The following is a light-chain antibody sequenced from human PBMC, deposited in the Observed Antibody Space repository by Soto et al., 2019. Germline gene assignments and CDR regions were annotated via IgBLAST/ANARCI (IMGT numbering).Light chain of an antibody. J-gene: IGLJ1*01. Sequence: QSVLTQPASVSGSPGQSITISCTGTSSDVGSYNLVSWYQQHPGKAPKLMIYEGSKRPSGVSNRFSGSKSGNTASLTISGLQAEDEADYYCCSYAGSSTLYVXXTGTKLTVL. CDR1: SSDVGSYNL. CDR2: EGS. V-gene: IGLV2-23*01. CDR3: CSYAGSSTLYV.